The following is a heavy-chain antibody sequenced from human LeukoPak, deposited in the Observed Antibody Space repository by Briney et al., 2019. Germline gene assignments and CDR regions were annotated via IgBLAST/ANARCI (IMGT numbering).Heavy chain of an antibody. CDR3: AKARPSGSYYVGYYFDY. D-gene: IGHD1-26*01. J-gene: IGHJ4*02. Sequence: PGGSLRLSCAASGFTFDDYAMHWVRQAPGKGLEWVSGISWNSGSIGYADSVKGRFTISRDNAKNSLYLQMNSLRAEDTALYYCAKARPSGSYYVGYYFDYWGQGTLVTVSS. CDR1: GFTFDDYA. CDR2: ISWNSGSI. V-gene: IGHV3-9*01.